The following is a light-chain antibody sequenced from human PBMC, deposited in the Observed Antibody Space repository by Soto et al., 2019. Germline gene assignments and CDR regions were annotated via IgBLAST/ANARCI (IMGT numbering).Light chain of an antibody. CDR1: SSNIGSNT. CDR3: AAWDDSLNSTV. V-gene: IGLV1-44*01. J-gene: IGLJ2*01. Sequence: QSVLTQPPSVSGTPGQRVTISCSGSSSNIGSNTVTWYQQLPGTAPKLLVCSNNQRPSGVPARFSGSKSGTSASLAISGLQSGDEADYYCAAWDDSLNSTVFGGGTKLTVL. CDR2: SNN.